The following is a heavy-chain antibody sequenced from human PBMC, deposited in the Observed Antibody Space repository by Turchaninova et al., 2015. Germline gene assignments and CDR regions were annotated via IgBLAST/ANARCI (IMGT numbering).Heavy chain of an antibody. J-gene: IGHJ4*02. Sequence: QLQLQESGPGLVKPSETLSLTCIVSGGSISSSNYYWGWIRQPPGKGLELIGSMYYSGSTYYHPSLKSRLTLSVDTSKNQFSLNLSSVTAADTAVYYCARFTRSCWYYFDYWGQGTLVTVSS. D-gene: IGHD6-19*01. CDR2: MYYSGST. CDR1: GGSISSSNYY. CDR3: ARFTRSCWYYFDY. V-gene: IGHV4-39*01.